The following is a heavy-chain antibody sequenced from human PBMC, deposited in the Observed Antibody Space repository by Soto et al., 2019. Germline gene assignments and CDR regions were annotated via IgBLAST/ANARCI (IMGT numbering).Heavy chain of an antibody. V-gene: IGHV2-5*02. Sequence: QITLKESGPTLVKPTQTLTLTCTFSGFSLSTSGVGVGWIRQPPGTALEWLALIYWDDDKRYSPSLKSRLTITKDTAKTQRVLTMTNSDPVDTATYYCARPYSGNFYYLDYWGQGSLDTFSS. CDR1: GFSLSTSGVG. D-gene: IGHD1-26*01. CDR2: IYWDDDK. J-gene: IGHJ4*02. CDR3: ARPYSGNFYYLDY.